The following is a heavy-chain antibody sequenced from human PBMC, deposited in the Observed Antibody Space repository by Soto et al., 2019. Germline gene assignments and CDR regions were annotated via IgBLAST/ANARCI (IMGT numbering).Heavy chain of an antibody. CDR3: ARASSDYYYDSSGPWPFDFDY. CDR1: GYTFTSYY. CDR2: INPSGGST. D-gene: IGHD3-22*01. J-gene: IGHJ4*02. Sequence: ASVKVSCKASGYTFTSYYMHWVRQAPGQGLEWMGIINPSGGSTSYAQKFQGRVTMTRDTSTSTVYMELSSLRSEDTAVYYCARASSDYYYDSSGPWPFDFDYWGQGTLVTVSS. V-gene: IGHV1-46*01.